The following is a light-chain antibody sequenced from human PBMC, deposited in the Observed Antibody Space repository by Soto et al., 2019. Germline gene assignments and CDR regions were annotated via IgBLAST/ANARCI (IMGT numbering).Light chain of an antibody. CDR2: AAS. CDR3: QQYTSSPPYT. V-gene: IGKV3-20*01. J-gene: IGKJ2*01. Sequence: EIVLTQSPGTLSLSPGERATLSCRASQTVSSNYLAWYQQKPGQAPRLLIYAASSRATGIPDRFSGSGSGTDFTLTISRLEPEDFAVYYCQQYTSSPPYTFGQGTKLEIK. CDR1: QTVSSNY.